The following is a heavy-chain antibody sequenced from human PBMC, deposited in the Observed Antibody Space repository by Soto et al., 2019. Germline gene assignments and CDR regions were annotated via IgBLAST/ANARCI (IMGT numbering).Heavy chain of an antibody. CDR2: IYSDGTT. CDR3: ARTSGYAFDY. V-gene: IGHV3-66*01. CDR1: GVTFSSYA. J-gene: IGHJ4*02. Sequence: PGGSLRLSCAASGVTFSSYAMSWVRQAPGKGLEWVSGIYSDGTTDYADSVKGRFTISRDNSKNTLYLQMGSLRAEDMAVYYCARTSGYAFDYWGRGTLVTVSS. D-gene: IGHD5-12*01.